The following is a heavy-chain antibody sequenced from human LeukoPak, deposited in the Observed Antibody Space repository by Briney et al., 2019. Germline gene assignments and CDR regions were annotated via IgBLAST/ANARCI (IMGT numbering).Heavy chain of an antibody. CDR1: GFTFSSYS. CDR3: ARMGGEMATSDAFDI. Sequence: GGSLRLSCAASGFTFSSYSMNWVRQAPGKGLEWVSSISSSSSYIYYADSVKGRFTISRDNAKNSLYLQMNSLRAEDTAVYYCARMGGEMATSDAFDIWGQGTMVTVSS. J-gene: IGHJ3*02. V-gene: IGHV3-21*04. D-gene: IGHD5-24*01. CDR2: ISSSSSYI.